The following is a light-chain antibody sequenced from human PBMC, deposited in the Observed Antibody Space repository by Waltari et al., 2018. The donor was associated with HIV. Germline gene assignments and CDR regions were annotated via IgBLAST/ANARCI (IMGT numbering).Light chain of an antibody. V-gene: IGKV4-1*01. CDR1: QNVLYNSNNKNY. CDR2: WAS. J-gene: IGKJ2*01. Sequence: DIVMTQSPDSLAVSLGERATINCQSSQNVLYNSNNKNYLAWYQQKPGQPPRLLIYWASTRESGVPDRFSGGGSGTNFTLTIGSLQAEDVAVYYCQQYYNFPYTFGQGTKVELK. CDR3: QQYYNFPYT.